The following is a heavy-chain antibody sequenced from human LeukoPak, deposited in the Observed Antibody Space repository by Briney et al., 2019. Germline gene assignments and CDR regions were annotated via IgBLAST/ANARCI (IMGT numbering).Heavy chain of an antibody. CDR2: IIPIFGTA. Sequence: ASVKVSCKASGGTFSSYAISWVRQAPGQGLEWMGRIIPIFGTANYAQKFQGRVTITTDESTSTAYMGLSSLRSEDTAVYYCARYYGSGSYYLDYWGQGTLVTVSS. D-gene: IGHD3-10*01. CDR1: GGTFSSYA. J-gene: IGHJ4*02. CDR3: ARYYGSGSYYLDY. V-gene: IGHV1-69*05.